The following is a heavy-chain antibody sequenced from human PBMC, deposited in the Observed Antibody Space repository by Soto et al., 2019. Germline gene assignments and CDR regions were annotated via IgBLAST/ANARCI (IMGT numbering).Heavy chain of an antibody. CDR3: ARGFGWLDY. V-gene: IGHV3-64*01. J-gene: IGHJ4*02. CDR2: ISSNGGST. D-gene: IGHD6-19*01. Sequence: PGGSLKPPCAASGFNVSSNYMTLVRQAPGNGLEYVSAISSNGGSTYYANSVKGRFTISRDNSKNTLYLQMGSLRAEDMAVYYCARGFGWLDYWGQGTLVTVSS. CDR1: GFNVSSNY.